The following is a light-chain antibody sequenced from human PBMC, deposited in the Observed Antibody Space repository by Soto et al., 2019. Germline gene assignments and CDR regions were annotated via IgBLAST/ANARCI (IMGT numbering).Light chain of an antibody. CDR3: QQYDSSSWT. CDR1: QSVSSSY. J-gene: IGKJ1*01. Sequence: EIVLTQSPGTLSLSPGERATLSCRASQSVSSSYLAWYQQKPGQAPRLLIYGASSRATGIPDRFSGSGSETEFTLTISRLESEDFAVYYCQQYDSSSWTFGQGTKVEIK. CDR2: GAS. V-gene: IGKV3-20*01.